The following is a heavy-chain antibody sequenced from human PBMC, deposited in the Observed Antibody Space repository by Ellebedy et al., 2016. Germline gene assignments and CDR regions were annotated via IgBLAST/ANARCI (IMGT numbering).Heavy chain of an antibody. Sequence: GGSLRLXXAASGFTFSSYAMSWVRQAPGKGLEWVSAISGSGGSTYYADSVKGRFTISRDNSKNTLYLQMNSLRAEDTAVYYCAKLGEYYYGSGPYGMDVWGQGTTVTVSS. CDR1: GFTFSSYA. D-gene: IGHD3-10*01. V-gene: IGHV3-23*01. CDR3: AKLGEYYYGSGPYGMDV. CDR2: ISGSGGST. J-gene: IGHJ6*02.